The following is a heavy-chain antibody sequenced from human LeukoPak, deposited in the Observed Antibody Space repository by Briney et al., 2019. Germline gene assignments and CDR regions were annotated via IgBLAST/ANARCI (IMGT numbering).Heavy chain of an antibody. CDR2: IYPGDSDT. V-gene: IGHV5-51*01. J-gene: IGHJ5*02. Sequence: GESLKISCKGSGYSFASYWIGWVRQMPGKGLEWMGIIYPGDSDTRYSPSFQGQVTVSADKSISTAYLQWSSLKASDTAMYYCARSHYYGSGSDQNNWFDPWGQGTPVTVSS. CDR3: ARSHYYGSGSDQNNWFDP. CDR1: GYSFASYW. D-gene: IGHD3-10*01.